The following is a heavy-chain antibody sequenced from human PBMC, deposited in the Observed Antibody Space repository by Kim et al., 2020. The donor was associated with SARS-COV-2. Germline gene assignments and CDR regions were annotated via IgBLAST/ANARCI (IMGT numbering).Heavy chain of an antibody. J-gene: IGHJ2*01. V-gene: IGHV3-30*09. D-gene: IGHD3-10*01. Sequence: GGSLRLSCTGSGFTFSRYSLHWVRQAPGRGLEWLAFISSDGAQTSFVDSVKGRFVISRDNANSMLHLRMDSLRREDTARYFCAREFYLGSGSHGGPLDL. CDR1: GFTFSRYS. CDR3: AREFYLGSGSHGGPLDL. CDR2: ISSDGAQT.